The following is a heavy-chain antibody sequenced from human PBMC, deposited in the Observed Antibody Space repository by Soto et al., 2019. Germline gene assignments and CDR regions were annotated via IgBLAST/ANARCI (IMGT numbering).Heavy chain of an antibody. CDR1: GFSVSSNY. Sequence: PGGSLRLSCAISGFSVSSNYLSWVRQAPGKGLEWVSVHYSGGSTYYADSVQGRFTISRGKSNNTLYLQMRRVRAEDTAVYFCARHRHPRGTVGATSPLDPWGQGTQVTVSS. D-gene: IGHD1-26*01. V-gene: IGHV3-53*01. CDR3: ARHRHPRGTVGATSPLDP. CDR2: HYSGGST. J-gene: IGHJ5*02.